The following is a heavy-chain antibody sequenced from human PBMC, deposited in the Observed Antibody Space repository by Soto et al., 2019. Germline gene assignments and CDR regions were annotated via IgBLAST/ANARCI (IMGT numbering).Heavy chain of an antibody. CDR3: AREWSAAGHFYGMDV. Sequence: GASVKVSCKTSGYTFTSYDINWVRQAPGQGLEWVGWMNTNSDDTRSAQKFRGRLTLTRDKSMRAVYMKLSNLRPGDSAVYYCAREWSAAGHFYGMDVWGQGTTVTVSS. J-gene: IGHJ6*02. CDR1: GYTFTSYD. D-gene: IGHD6-13*01. V-gene: IGHV1-8*01. CDR2: MNTNSDDT.